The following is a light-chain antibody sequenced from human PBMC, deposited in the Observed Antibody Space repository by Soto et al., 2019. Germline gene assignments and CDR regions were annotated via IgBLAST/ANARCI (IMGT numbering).Light chain of an antibody. J-gene: IGLJ2*01. Sequence: QAVVTQEPSLTVSPGGTVTLTCGSSTGPVPSGHYPYWFQQKPGQAPRTLNYDTYDRQSWTPARFTGYLLGAKAALTLAGAQPEDEADYYCLLSFDDTRIFGGGTKLTVL. V-gene: IGLV7-46*01. CDR2: DTY. CDR1: TGPVPSGHY. CDR3: LLSFDDTRI.